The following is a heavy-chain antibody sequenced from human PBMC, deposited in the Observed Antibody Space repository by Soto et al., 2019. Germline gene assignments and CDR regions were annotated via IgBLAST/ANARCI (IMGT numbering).Heavy chain of an antibody. D-gene: IGHD3-10*01. CDR2: MWYDGSDT. CDR3: AREGSGSAFDY. Sequence: QVQLVESGGGVVQPGRSLRLSCAASGFTLSYYGMHWVRQAPGKGLEGVAVMWYDGSDTFYVDSVQGRFTISRDISKNTLYLQMNSLRAEDTAVYYCAREGSGSAFDYWVQGTLVTVSS. J-gene: IGHJ4*02. V-gene: IGHV3-33*01. CDR1: GFTLSYYG.